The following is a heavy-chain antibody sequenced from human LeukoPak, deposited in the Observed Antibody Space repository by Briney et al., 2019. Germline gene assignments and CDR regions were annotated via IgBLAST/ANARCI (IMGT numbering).Heavy chain of an antibody. V-gene: IGHV1-2*02. CDR1: GYTFTGYY. CDR2: INPNSGGI. J-gene: IGHJ4*02. CDR3: ATIGSCDSTRCSPTK. D-gene: IGHD2-2*01. Sequence: ASVKVSCKHSGYTFTGYYMHWVRQAPGQGLEWMGWINPNSGGINYAQKFRGRVTMTRDTSINTAYMELNSLISDDTAFYYCATIGSCDSTRCSPTKWGQGTLVTVS.